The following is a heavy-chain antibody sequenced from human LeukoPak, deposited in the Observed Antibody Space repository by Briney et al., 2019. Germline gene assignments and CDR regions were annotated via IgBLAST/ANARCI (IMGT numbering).Heavy chain of an antibody. J-gene: IGHJ3*02. V-gene: IGHV4-31*03. CDR2: IYYSGTT. CDR1: GGSISSGGYY. Sequence: SQTLSLTCTVSGGSISSGGYYWSWIRQHPGKGLEWIGYIYYSGTTYDNPSLKSRLTISVDTSKNQFSLKLRSVTAADTAVYYCARQNTDAFDIWGQGTTVTVSS. CDR3: ARQNTDAFDI.